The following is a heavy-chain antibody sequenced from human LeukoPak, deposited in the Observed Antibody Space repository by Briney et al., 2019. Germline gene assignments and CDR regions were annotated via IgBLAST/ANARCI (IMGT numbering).Heavy chain of an antibody. J-gene: IGHJ4*02. V-gene: IGHV1-2*02. CDR1: GYTFTGYY. D-gene: IGHD2-2*01. CDR3: ARDWCSSTSCTSPRDY. CDR2: INPNSGGT. Sequence: ASVKVSCKASGYTFTGYYMHWVRQAPGQGLEWMGWINPNSGGTNYAQKFQGRVTMTRDTSISTAYMELSRPRSDDTAVYYCARDWCSSTSCTSPRDYWGQGTLVTVSS.